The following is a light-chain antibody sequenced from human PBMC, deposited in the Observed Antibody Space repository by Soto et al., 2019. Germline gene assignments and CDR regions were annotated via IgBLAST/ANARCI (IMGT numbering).Light chain of an antibody. CDR2: GAS. V-gene: IGKV3-15*01. J-gene: IGKJ4*01. CDR3: QQYDNWPPLT. Sequence: EVVLKQSPGTLSLSPGERATLSCRASQSVSSNLAWYQQKPGQAPRLLIYGASTRATGVPARFSGSGSGTEFTLTISTLQSEDFAVYCCQQYDNWPPLTFGGGTKVDIK. CDR1: QSVSSN.